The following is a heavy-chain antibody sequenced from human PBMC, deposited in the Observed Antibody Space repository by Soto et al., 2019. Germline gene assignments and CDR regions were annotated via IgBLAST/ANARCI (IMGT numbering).Heavy chain of an antibody. CDR2: IYYSGKT. D-gene: IGHD4-17*01. CDR1: GGSIISGSYY. Sequence: PSETLSLTCTVSGGSIISGSYYWSWILQHPGKGLEWSGYIYYSGKTYYKPSLKSRVTISIDTSKNQFSVKTNSVTAADAAVYFCASVPFGDYAWFDPWGQGTLVTVSS. J-gene: IGHJ5*02. V-gene: IGHV4-31*03. CDR3: ASVPFGDYAWFDP.